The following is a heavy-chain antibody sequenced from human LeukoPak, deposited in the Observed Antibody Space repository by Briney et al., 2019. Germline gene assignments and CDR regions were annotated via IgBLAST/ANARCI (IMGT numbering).Heavy chain of an antibody. CDR2: ISAYNGNT. V-gene: IGHV1-18*01. CDR1: GYTFTSYG. CDR3: ARDSAGYSYGYGQNDAFDI. D-gene: IGHD5-18*01. J-gene: IGHJ3*02. Sequence: GASVKVSCKASGYTFTSYGISWVRQAPGQGLEWMGWISAYNGNTNYAQKLQGRVTMTTDTSTSTAYMELRSLRSDDTAVYYCARDSAGYSYGYGQNDAFDIWGQGTMVTVSS.